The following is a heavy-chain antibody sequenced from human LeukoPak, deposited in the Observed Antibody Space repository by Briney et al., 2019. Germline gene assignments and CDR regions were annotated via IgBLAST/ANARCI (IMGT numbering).Heavy chain of an antibody. J-gene: IGHJ6*02. CDR3: ARHDSIGYYQRGMDV. Sequence: SETLSLTCTVLGGSVTGYYWSWNRLSPGKGLEWIGYSYYTGTIIYNPSLTSRVTLSVDTSKNQFSPNLRSVIAADTAVYYCARHDSIGYYQRGMDVWGQGTTVIVSS. V-gene: IGHV4-59*08. CDR1: GGSVTGYY. D-gene: IGHD2-15*01. CDR2: SYYTGTI.